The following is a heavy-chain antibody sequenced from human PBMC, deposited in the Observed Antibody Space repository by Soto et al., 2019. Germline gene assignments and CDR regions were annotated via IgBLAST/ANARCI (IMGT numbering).Heavy chain of an antibody. J-gene: IGHJ4*02. V-gene: IGHV2-5*01. CDR1: GLSLNSSGGG. CDR2: IYWNDEM. D-gene: IGHD6-6*01. Sequence: QITLKESGPPLVKPTQTLTLTCTFSGLSLNSSGGGVGWLRQPPGKALELLALIYWNDEMHYSPSLKSRLTITEDASKHQVVLTVTNMDPVDTATYYCAHRRFAKYSSLPADFDYWGQGILVTVSS. CDR3: AHRRFAKYSSLPADFDY.